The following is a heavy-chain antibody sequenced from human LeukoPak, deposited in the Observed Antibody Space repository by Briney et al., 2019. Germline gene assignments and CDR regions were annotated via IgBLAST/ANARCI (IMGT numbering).Heavy chain of an antibody. J-gene: IGHJ4*02. CDR1: GYSISSGYF. CDR3: ARIRGGAFDY. V-gene: IGHV4-38-2*02. CDR2: IHHSGSA. Sequence: PSETLSLTCTVSGYSISSGYFWGWIRQPPGKGLKWIGSIHHSGSAHYNPSLKSRVTISVDTSKNQFSLKLSSVTAADTAVFYCARIRGGAFDYWGQGTLVTVSS. D-gene: IGHD3-16*01.